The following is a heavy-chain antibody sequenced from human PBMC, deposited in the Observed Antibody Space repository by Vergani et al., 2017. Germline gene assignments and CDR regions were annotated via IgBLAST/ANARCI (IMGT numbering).Heavy chain of an antibody. D-gene: IGHD3-9*01. CDR2: IYRTGRT. CDR3: ARRSGIVYDIFSGTQYFFDF. V-gene: IGHV4-38-2*01. CDR1: GFSLDNRYY. J-gene: IGHJ4*02. Sequence: QVQLQESGPGLVEPSDTVSLTCAVSGFSLDNRYYWDWIRHPPGKGLEWIGSIYRTGRTHFNPSLKSRVTISVDTSNNHFSLRLNSLTAADTAVYYCARRSGIVYDIFSGTQYFFDFWGQGTLVTVSS.